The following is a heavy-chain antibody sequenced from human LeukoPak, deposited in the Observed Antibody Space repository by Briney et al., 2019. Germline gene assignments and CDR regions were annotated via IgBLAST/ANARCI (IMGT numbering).Heavy chain of an antibody. D-gene: IGHD2-8*01. CDR3: AREGRCTNGVCYPDY. CDR2: ISAYNGNT. V-gene: IGHV1-18*01. J-gene: IGHJ4*02. CDR1: GYTFTSYG. Sequence: ASVKVSCKASGYTFTSYGISWVRQAPGQGLEWMGWISAYNGNTNYAQKFKGRVTMTTETSTSTVYMVLGSLRSDDTAVYYCAREGRCTNGVCYPDYWGQGTLVTVSS.